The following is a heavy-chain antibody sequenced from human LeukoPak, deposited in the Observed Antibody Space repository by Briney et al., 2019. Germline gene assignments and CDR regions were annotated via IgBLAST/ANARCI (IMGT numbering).Heavy chain of an antibody. CDR1: GGSISSSSYH. Sequence: SETLSLTCTVSGGSISSSSYHWGWIRQLPGKGLEWIGSIYHSGSTNYNPSLQSRVTLSLDTSKNQFSLKLSSVTAADTAVYYCAREAQYGSGWYEDYWGRGTLVTVST. CDR2: IYHSGST. V-gene: IGHV4-39*07. J-gene: IGHJ4*02. CDR3: AREAQYGSGWYEDY. D-gene: IGHD6-19*01.